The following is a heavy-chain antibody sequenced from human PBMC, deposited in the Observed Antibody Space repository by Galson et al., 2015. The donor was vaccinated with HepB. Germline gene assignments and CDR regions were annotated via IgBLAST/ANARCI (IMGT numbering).Heavy chain of an antibody. CDR3: ARDRMAMVRGVSLYGMDV. D-gene: IGHD3-10*01. CDR1: GFTFSSDS. V-gene: IGHV3-21*01. CDR2: ISSGSSFK. Sequence: SLRLSCAASGFTFSSDSMNWVRQAPGKGLEWVSSISSGSSFKFYAESVKGRFTISRDNAKNSLYLQMNSLRAEDTALYYCARDRMAMVRGVSLYGMDVWGQGTTVTVSS. J-gene: IGHJ6*02.